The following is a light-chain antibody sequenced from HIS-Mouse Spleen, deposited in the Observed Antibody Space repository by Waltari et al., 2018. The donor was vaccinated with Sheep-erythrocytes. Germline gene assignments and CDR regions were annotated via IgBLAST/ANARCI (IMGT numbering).Light chain of an antibody. CDR2: DVS. CDR3: SSYTSSSTWV. J-gene: IGLJ3*02. Sequence: QSALTQPASVSGFPGQSLTISCTGTSRDVGGYNYVSWYQQHPGKAPKLMIYDVSNRPSGVSNRFSGSKSGNTASLTISGLQAEDEADYYCSSYTSSSTWVFGGGTKLTVL. CDR1: SRDVGGYNY. V-gene: IGLV2-14*03.